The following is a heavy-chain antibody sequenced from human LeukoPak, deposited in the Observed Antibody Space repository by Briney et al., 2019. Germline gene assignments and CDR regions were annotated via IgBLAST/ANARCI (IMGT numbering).Heavy chain of an antibody. CDR1: GFTFSSYD. D-gene: IGHD2-15*01. Sequence: GGSLRLSCAVSGFTFSSYDMHWVRQAAGKGLEWVSGIGTTGDTYYPGSVKGRFSISRENAKNSLYLQINSLRVEDTAVYYCARGHLPVVDGDSLSDAFDIWGQGTMVTVSS. J-gene: IGHJ3*02. CDR3: ARGHLPVVDGDSLSDAFDI. CDR2: IGTTGDT. V-gene: IGHV3-13*01.